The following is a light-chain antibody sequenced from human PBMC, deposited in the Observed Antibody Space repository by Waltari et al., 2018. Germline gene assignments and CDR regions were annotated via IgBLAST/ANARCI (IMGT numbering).Light chain of an antibody. CDR2: WAS. Sequence: DIVMTQSPDSLAVSLGERATINCKSSQNVLYSSNNNNYLAWYQQKAGQPPKPLIYWASARESGVPDRFSGSGSGTDFTLTISSLQAEDVAVYYCQQYHSLPLTFGGGTKVDIK. CDR3: QQYHSLPLT. V-gene: IGKV4-1*01. J-gene: IGKJ4*01. CDR1: QNVLYSSNNNNY.